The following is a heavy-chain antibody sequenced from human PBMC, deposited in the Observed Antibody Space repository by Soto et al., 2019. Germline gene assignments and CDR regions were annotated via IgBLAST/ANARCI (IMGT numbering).Heavy chain of an antibody. D-gene: IGHD1-7*01. Sequence: GGFLRLSCAGSGFIFSNYVLNWVRQAPGRGLEWVSSISGNGRATYYADSVKGRFTISRDNSKDTVFLQMNSLTAEDTAVYFCAKERDNWNYFPADSWGQGTVVTVSS. CDR1: GFIFSNYV. CDR2: ISGNGRAT. J-gene: IGHJ4*02. CDR3: AKERDNWNYFPADS. V-gene: IGHV3-23*01.